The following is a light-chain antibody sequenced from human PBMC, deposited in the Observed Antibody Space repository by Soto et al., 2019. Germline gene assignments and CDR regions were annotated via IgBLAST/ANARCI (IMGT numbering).Light chain of an antibody. CDR1: SSDVGGYNY. V-gene: IGLV2-8*01. CDR3: SSYAGSNYVV. Sequence: QSALTQPPSASGSPGQSVTISCTGTSSDVGGYNYVSWYQQHPGKAPKLMIYDVSKRPSGVPDRFSGSKSGNTASLTVSGLLVEDEADYYCSSYAGSNYVVFGGGTKLTVL. CDR2: DVS. J-gene: IGLJ2*01.